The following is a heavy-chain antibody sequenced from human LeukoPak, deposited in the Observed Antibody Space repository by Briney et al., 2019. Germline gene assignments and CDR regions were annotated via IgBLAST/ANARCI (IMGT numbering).Heavy chain of an antibody. CDR1: GYTFTGYY. CDR3: ARDWLAAAGTGAFDI. CDR2: INPNSGGT. J-gene: IGHJ3*02. D-gene: IGHD6-13*01. Sequence: ASVKVSCKASGYTFTGYYMHWVRQAPGQGLEWTGWINPNSGGTNYAQKFQGRVTMTRDTSISTAYMELSRLRSDDTAVYYCARDWLAAAGTGAFDIWGQGTMVTVSS. V-gene: IGHV1-2*02.